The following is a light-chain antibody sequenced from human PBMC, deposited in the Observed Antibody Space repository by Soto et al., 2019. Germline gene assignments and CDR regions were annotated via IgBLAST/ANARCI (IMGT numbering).Light chain of an antibody. CDR3: QQRSDWPPIT. V-gene: IGKV3-11*01. CDR2: DAS. J-gene: IGKJ5*01. CDR1: QSISSY. Sequence: EIVLTQSPDTLSLSPGDRATLSCRASQSISSYLAWYQQKPGQSPRPLIYDASNRATGIPARFSGSGSGTDFTLTISSLEPEDFAVYYCQQRSDWPPITFGQGTRLEI.